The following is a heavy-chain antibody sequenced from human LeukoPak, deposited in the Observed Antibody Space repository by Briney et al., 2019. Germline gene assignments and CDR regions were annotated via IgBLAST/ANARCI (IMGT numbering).Heavy chain of an antibody. CDR2: ISAYNGNT. CDR3: ARDQSVRLLQTSSTYFKHVFAI. J-gene: IGHJ3*02. CDR1: GYTFTNYG. V-gene: IGHV1-18*01. D-gene: IGHD6-13*01. Sequence: GASVKVSCKTSGYTFTNYGIRWVRQAPGLGLEWMGCISAYNGNTNYAQKVQGRVTMTTDTSTSTAYMELRSLRFDDTAVYYCARDQSVRLLQTSSTYFKHVFAIWGQGSMVTVSS.